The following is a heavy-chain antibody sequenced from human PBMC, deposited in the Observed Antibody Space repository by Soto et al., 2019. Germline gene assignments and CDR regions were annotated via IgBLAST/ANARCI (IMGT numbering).Heavy chain of an antibody. CDR3: ARGLGRAVVAATALEF. D-gene: IGHD2-15*01. Sequence: EVQLLESGGGFVHPGGTLRLSCAASGFSFSNSAMSWVRQSPGKGLEWVSSISVVGESTYYADSVKGRFTISRDYSKNTLLLQTNGVRGEDAGMKYCARGLGRAVVAATALEFWGQG. J-gene: IGHJ4*02. V-gene: IGHV3-23*01. CDR2: ISVVGEST. CDR1: GFSFSNSA.